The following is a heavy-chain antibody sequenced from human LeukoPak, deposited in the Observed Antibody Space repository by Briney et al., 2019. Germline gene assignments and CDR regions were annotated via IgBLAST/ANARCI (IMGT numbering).Heavy chain of an antibody. CDR3: ARARSRTIAAAGTALIDY. CDR2: ISSSSSTI. Sequence: GGSLRLSCAASGFTFSSYSMNWVRQAPGKGLEWVSYISSSSSTIYYADSVKGRFTISRDNAKNSLYLQMNSLRAEDTAVYYCARARSRTIAAAGTALIDYWGQGTLVTVSS. D-gene: IGHD6-13*01. CDR1: GFTFSSYS. J-gene: IGHJ4*02. V-gene: IGHV3-48*01.